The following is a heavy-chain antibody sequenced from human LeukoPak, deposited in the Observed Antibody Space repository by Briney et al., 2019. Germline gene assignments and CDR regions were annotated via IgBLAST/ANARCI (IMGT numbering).Heavy chain of an antibody. D-gene: IGHD6-19*01. CDR3: ARVEQWLEYDY. J-gene: IGHJ4*02. CDR2: INPNSGGT. V-gene: IGHV1-2*02. CDR1: GYTFTGYY. Sequence: ASVKVSCKASGYTFTGYYMHWVRQAPGQGLEWMGWINPNSGGTNYAPKFQGRVTMTRDTSISTAYMELSRLRSDDTAVYYCARVEQWLEYDYWGEGTLVTVSS.